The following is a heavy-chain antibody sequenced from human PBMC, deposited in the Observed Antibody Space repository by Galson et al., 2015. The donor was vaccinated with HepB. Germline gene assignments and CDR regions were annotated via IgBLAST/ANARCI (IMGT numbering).Heavy chain of an antibody. CDR3: ARDTATTYASWFDP. CDR2: ISAYNGNT. V-gene: IGHV1-18*01. J-gene: IGHJ5*02. Sequence: SVKVSCKASGYTFTSYGISWVRQAPGQGLEWMGWISAYNGNTNYAQKLQGRVTMTTDTSTSTAYMELRSLRSDDTAVYYCARDTATTYASWFDPWGQGTLVTVSS. D-gene: IGHD4-17*01. CDR1: GYTFTSYG.